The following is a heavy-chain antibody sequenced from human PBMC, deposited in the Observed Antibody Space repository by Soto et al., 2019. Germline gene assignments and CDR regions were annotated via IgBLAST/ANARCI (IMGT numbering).Heavy chain of an antibody. J-gene: IGHJ5*02. D-gene: IGHD4-17*01. CDR2: IKSKTDGGTT. V-gene: IGHV3-15*01. CDR3: TTDVGEGHDYGDYVPDNWFDP. CDR1: GFTFSNAW. Sequence: EVQLVESGGGLVKPGGSLRLSCAASGFTFSNAWMSWVRQAPGKGLEWVGRIKSKTDGGTTDYAAPVKGRFTISRDDSKNTLYLQMNSLKTEDTAVYYCTTDVGEGHDYGDYVPDNWFDPWGQGTLVTVSS.